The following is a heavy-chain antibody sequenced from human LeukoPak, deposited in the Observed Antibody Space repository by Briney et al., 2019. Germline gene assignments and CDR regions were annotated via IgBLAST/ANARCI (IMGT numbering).Heavy chain of an antibody. D-gene: IGHD3-10*01. J-gene: IGHJ4*02. Sequence: GRSLTLSCAASGFTFSSYGMQWVRQARGKGLECVAVISYGGSNKYYADCVRGRFTIHRDNSKHTLYLQMNSLRAEDPAVYYCSEGLKGAGSYYTLFDYWGQGTLVTVSS. CDR3: SEGLKGAGSYYTLFDY. CDR2: ISYGGSNK. V-gene: IGHV3-30*18. CDR1: GFTFSSYG.